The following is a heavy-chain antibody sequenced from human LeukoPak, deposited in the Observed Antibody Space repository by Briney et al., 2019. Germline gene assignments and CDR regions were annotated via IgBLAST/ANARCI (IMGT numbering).Heavy chain of an antibody. CDR3: AKKGQLAGGIPYFDY. Sequence: GGSLRLSCEASGFTFSNYAMNWVRQAPGKGLEWVSGISISDGKTYYIDSVKGRFTISRDNSKNTLYLQMNSLRAEDSAVYYCAKKGQLAGGIPYFDYWGQGTLVTVSS. V-gene: IGHV3-23*01. CDR1: GFTFSNYA. CDR2: ISISDGKT. J-gene: IGHJ4*02. D-gene: IGHD6-13*01.